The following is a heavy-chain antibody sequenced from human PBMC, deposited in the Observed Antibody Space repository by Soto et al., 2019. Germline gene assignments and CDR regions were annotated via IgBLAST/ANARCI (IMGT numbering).Heavy chain of an antibody. CDR1: GYAFTTYG. CDR3: ARVRDGDY. D-gene: IGHD6-6*01. CDR2: ISAHNGNP. Sequence: QVHLVQSGAEVKKPGASVKVSCKGSGYAFTTYGTTWVRQAPGQGLERMGWISAHNGNPNYAQNLQCRVTATRATSTSTAYMELRSLRSGDTAVYYGARVRDGDYWGQGALVTVSS. J-gene: IGHJ4*02. V-gene: IGHV1-18*01.